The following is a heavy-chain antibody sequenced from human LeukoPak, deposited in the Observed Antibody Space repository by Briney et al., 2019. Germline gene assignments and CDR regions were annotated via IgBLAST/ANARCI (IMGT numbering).Heavy chain of an antibody. V-gene: IGHV1-2*02. CDR3: ARDPETVVPAAIVWYYFDY. CDR2: INPNSGGT. D-gene: IGHD2-2*02. J-gene: IGHJ4*02. Sequence: ASVKVSCKASGYTFTGYYMHWVRQAPGQGLEWMVWINPNSGGTNYAQKFQGRVTMTRDTSISTAYMELSRLRSDDTAVDYCARDPETVVPAAIVWYYFDYWGQGTLVTVSS. CDR1: GYTFTGYY.